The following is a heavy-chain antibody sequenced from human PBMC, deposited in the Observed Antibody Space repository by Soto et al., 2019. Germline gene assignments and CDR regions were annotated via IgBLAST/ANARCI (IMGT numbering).Heavy chain of an antibody. J-gene: IGHJ4*02. CDR2: ILSTGET. V-gene: IGHV2-26*01. D-gene: IGHD1-26*01. CDR3: ARIDYTGSPLIDY. CDR1: GFSLTLGRMA. Sequence: SGPTLVNPTETLTLTCSVSGFSLTLGRMAVTWIRQPPGKALEWLAHILSTGETSYATSLKTRVTISKDISKSQVLLTMNNVDPVDTATYFCARIDYTGSPLIDYWGQGTLVTVSS.